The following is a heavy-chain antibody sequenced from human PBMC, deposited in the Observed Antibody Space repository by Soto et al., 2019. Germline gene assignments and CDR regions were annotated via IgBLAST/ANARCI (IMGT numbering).Heavy chain of an antibody. J-gene: IGHJ4*02. CDR1: GFTFSDYA. D-gene: IGHD6-19*01. V-gene: IGHV3-30*18. CDR3: AKGGQQWMVTCDCNY. CDR2: VSHDGRNT. Sequence: VQLAESGGGVVQPGRSLRLSCAASGFTFSDYAMQWVRKAPGKGLEWVAVVSHDGRNTHYADSVKGRFTISRDSSKNTVSLEMTSLRAEDTAVYYCAKGGQQWMVTCDCNYWGQGALVTVSS.